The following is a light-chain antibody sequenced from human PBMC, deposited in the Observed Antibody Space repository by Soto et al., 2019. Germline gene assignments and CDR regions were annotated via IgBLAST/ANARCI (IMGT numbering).Light chain of an antibody. CDR3: QQSYSTLFT. V-gene: IGKV1-39*01. J-gene: IGKJ3*01. CDR2: AAS. Sequence: DIQMTQSPSSLSASVGDRVTITCRASQSVSSYLNWYQQKPGKAPKLLIYAASSLQSGVPSRFSGSASGTDFHLTIRSLQPEDFATYYCQQSYSTLFTFGPGTKVDI. CDR1: QSVSSY.